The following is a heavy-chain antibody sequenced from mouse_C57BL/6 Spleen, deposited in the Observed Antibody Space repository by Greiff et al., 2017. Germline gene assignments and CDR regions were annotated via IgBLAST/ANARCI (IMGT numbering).Heavy chain of an antibody. J-gene: IGHJ4*01. CDR1: GFSLTSYG. CDR2: IWSGGST. Sequence: VQGVESGPGLVQPSQSLSITCTVSGFSLTSYGVHWVRQPPGKGLEWLGVIWSGGSTDYNAAFISRLSIRKDNSKSQVFFKMNSLQADDTAIYYCAKINWPYAMDYWGQGTSVTVSS. V-gene: IGHV2-4*01. D-gene: IGHD4-1*01. CDR3: AKINWPYAMDY.